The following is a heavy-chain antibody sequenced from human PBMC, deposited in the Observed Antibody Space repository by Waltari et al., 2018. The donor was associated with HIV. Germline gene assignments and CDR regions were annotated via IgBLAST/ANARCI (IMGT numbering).Heavy chain of an antibody. CDR2: SSGSGGST. Sequence: EVQLLESGGGLVQPGGSLRLSCAASGFTFSSYAMSWVRQAPGKGLEWFSGSSGSGGSTYYADSVKGRFTISRDNSKNTLYLQMNSLRAEDTAVYYCAKNLGYYGSGTYRYYFDYWGQGTLVTVSS. D-gene: IGHD3-10*01. CDR1: GFTFSSYA. J-gene: IGHJ4*02. V-gene: IGHV3-23*01. CDR3: AKNLGYYGSGTYRYYFDY.